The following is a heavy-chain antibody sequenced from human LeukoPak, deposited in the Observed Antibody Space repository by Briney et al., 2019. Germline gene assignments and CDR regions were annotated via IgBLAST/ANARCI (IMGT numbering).Heavy chain of an antibody. J-gene: IGHJ4*02. CDR3: ARDWSSHFDY. V-gene: IGHV3-48*01. CDR1: GFTFSSYS. Sequence: GGSLRLSCAASGFTFSSYSMNWVRQAPGKGLEWVSYISSSSSPIYYADSVKGRFTISRDNAKNSLYLQMNSLRAEDTAVYYCARDWSSHFDYWGQGTLVTVSS. D-gene: IGHD3-3*01. CDR2: ISSSSSPI.